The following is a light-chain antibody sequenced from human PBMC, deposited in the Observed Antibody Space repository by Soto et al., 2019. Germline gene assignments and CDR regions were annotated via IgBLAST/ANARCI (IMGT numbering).Light chain of an antibody. J-gene: IGKJ3*01. V-gene: IGKV1-5*03. CDR3: QQYDTYSVT. CDR2: KAS. CDR1: QSIRSW. Sequence: DIQMTQSPSMVSASVGDRVTITCRASQSIRSWLAWYQVKPGKAPKLLIYKASTLDSGVPSRVSGSGSGTDFTLTISDLQPDDFATYYCQQYDTYSVTFGPGTKVEIK.